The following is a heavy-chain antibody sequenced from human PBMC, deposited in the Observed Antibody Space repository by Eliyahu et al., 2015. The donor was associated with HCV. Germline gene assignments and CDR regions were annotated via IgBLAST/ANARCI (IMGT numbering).Heavy chain of an antibody. J-gene: IGHJ4*02. Sequence: QVQLVESGGGVVQPGRSLRLSCAASGXTFSSYGXHWVRQAPGKGLEWVAVIWYDGSNKYYADSVKGRFTISRDNSKNTLYLQMNSLRAEDTAVYYCARMIWFGEDTDYWGQGTLVTVSS. CDR3: ARMIWFGEDTDY. CDR2: IWYDGSNK. CDR1: GXTFSSYG. V-gene: IGHV3-33*01. D-gene: IGHD3-10*01.